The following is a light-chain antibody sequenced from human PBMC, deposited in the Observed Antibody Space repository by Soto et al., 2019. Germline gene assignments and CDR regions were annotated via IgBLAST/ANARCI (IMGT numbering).Light chain of an antibody. V-gene: IGKV3-20*01. Sequence: EMVLTQSPGTLSLSPGERATLSCRASQSVSSSYLAWYQQKPGQAPRLLIYGASSRATGIPDRFSGSGSGTDLTLTISRLEPEDFAVYYCQQYGSSPETFGQGTKVEIK. J-gene: IGKJ1*01. CDR1: QSVSSSY. CDR2: GAS. CDR3: QQYGSSPET.